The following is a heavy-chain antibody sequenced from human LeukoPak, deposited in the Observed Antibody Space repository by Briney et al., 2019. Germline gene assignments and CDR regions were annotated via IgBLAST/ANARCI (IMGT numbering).Heavy chain of an antibody. V-gene: IGHV1-2*02. CDR3: ARAYYDSSGYSVYFDY. CDR2: VNPTSGGT. D-gene: IGHD3-22*01. J-gene: IGHJ4*02. Sequence: ASVKVSCKASGYTFTGYYMHWVRQAPGQGLEWMGWVNPTSGGTNYAQKFQGRVTMTRDTSISTAYMELSRLRSDDTAVYYCARAYYDSSGYSVYFDYWGQGTLVTVSS. CDR1: GYTFTGYY.